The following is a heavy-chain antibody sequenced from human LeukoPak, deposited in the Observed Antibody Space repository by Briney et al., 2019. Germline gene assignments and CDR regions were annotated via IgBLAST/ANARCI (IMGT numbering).Heavy chain of an antibody. CDR2: ISAYKGNT. CDR1: GYTFTSYG. J-gene: IGHJ3*02. Sequence: ASVKVSCKASGYTFTSYGISWVRQAPGQGHEWKGWISAYKGNTNYAQKLQGRVTMTTDTSTSTAYMKLRSLRSDDTAVYYCARVGVLRYFDWLRKNAFDIWGQGSMVTVSS. D-gene: IGHD3-9*01. CDR3: ARVGVLRYFDWLRKNAFDI. V-gene: IGHV1-18*04.